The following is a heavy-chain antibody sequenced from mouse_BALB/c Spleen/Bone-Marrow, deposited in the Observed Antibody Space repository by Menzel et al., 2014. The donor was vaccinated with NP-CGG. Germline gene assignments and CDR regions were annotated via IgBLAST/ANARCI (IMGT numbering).Heavy chain of an antibody. V-gene: IGHV1-63*01. Sequence: VHLVESGTELVRPGTSVKISCKASGYAFTNYWLGWVKQRPGHGLEWIGDIYPGSGNTYYNEKFKGKVTLTAVKSSSTAYMQLSGLTSEDSAVYFCTRRRSLDYWGQGTTLTVSS. CDR1: GYAFTNYW. CDR2: IYPGSGNT. J-gene: IGHJ2*01. CDR3: TRRRSLDY.